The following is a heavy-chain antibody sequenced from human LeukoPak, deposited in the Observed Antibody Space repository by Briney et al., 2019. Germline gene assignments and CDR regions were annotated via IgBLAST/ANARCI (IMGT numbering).Heavy chain of an antibody. CDR3: ARDRWQLVLPYSYYYMDV. D-gene: IGHD6-13*01. CDR1: GGSISSGGYY. Sequence: SETLSLTCTVSGGSISSGGYYSSWIRQHPGKGLEWIGYIYYSGSTYYNPSLKSRVTISVDTSKNQFSLKLSSVTAADTAVYYCARDRWQLVLPYSYYYMDVWGKGTTVTVSS. J-gene: IGHJ6*03. V-gene: IGHV4-31*03. CDR2: IYYSGST.